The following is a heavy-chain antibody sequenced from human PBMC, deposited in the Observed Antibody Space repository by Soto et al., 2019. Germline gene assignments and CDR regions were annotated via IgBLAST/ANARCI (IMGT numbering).Heavy chain of an antibody. Sequence: PSETLSLTCAVYGGSFSGYYWSWIRQPPGKGLEWIGEINHSGSTNYNPSLKSRVTISVDTSKNQFSLKLSSVTAADTAVYYCARADPITIFGVVIIPDAFDIWGQGTMVTVSS. D-gene: IGHD3-3*01. J-gene: IGHJ3*02. CDR2: INHSGST. CDR3: ARADPITIFGVVIIPDAFDI. CDR1: GGSFSGYY. V-gene: IGHV4-34*01.